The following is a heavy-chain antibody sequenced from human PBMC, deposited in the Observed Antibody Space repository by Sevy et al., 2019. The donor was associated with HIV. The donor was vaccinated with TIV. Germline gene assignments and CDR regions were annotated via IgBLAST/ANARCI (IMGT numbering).Heavy chain of an antibody. CDR2: IYYGGNT. V-gene: IGHV4-39*02. D-gene: IGHD3-16*02. Sequence: SETLSLTCTVSGGSISSGTYNWGWIRQPPGKGLEWIGSIYYGGNTYYNPSLKSRVTISVDTSKNHFSLRLGSVTAADTAMYYWARPKGKGLYSIYAFWGQGTLVTVSS. CDR1: GGSISSGTYN. J-gene: IGHJ4*02. CDR3: ARPKGKGLYSIYAF.